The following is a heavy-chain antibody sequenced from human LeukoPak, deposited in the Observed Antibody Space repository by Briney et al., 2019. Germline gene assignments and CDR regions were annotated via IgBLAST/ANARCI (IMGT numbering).Heavy chain of an antibody. CDR2: ISRSGGST. CDR3: ARSSWYGIYYFDY. J-gene: IGHJ4*02. D-gene: IGHD6-13*01. CDR1: GFTFSSYA. Sequence: PGGSLTLSCAASGFTFSSYAMRWARQAPGKGRECVSAISRSGGSTYYADSVKRRFTNSRDNSKNTLYLQMNSLRAEDTAVYFCARSSWYGIYYFDYWGQGTLVTVSS. V-gene: IGHV3-23*01.